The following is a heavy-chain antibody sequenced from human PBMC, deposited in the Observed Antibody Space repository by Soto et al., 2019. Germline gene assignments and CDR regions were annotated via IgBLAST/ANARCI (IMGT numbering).Heavy chain of an antibody. V-gene: IGHV4-30-2*01. Sequence: SETLSLTCAVSGGSISSGGYSWSWIRQPPGKGLEWIGYMYHSGSTYYNPSLKSRVTISIDRSKNQFSLKLSSVTAADTAVYYCAHREVYVYCEFGSCSADYFAYWGQGTLVTVSS. D-gene: IGHD2-21*01. CDR2: MYHSGST. J-gene: IGHJ4*02. CDR1: GGSISSGGYS. CDR3: AHREVYVYCEFGSCSADYFAY.